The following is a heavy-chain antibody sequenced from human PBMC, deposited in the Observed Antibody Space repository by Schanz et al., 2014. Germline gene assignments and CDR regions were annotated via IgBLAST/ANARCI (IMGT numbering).Heavy chain of an antibody. CDR2: ISHSGGSK. D-gene: IGHD2-15*01. J-gene: IGHJ6*02. V-gene: IGHV3-23*04. CDR1: GFTFSKYW. Sequence: EVQLVESGGGFVQPGGSLGLSCGGSGFTFSKYWMSWVRQAPGKGLEWVSSISHSGGSKYYADSVKGRFTISRDNSENTLYLQMNSLSADDTAVFYCAKGMGYCSGGTCYDYYYYGLDVWGQGTTVTVSS. CDR3: AKGMGYCSGGTCYDYYYYGLDV.